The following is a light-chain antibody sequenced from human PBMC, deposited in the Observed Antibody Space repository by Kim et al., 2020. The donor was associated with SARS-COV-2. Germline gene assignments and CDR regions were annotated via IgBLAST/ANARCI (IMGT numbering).Light chain of an antibody. Sequence: ELTQPPSASGTPGQRVTISCSGSSSNIGRNAVNWYQQLPGTAPKLLIYTNNQRPSGVPDRFSGSKSGTSASLAISGLQSEDEADYYCAAWDDSLSGLLFGGGTQLTVL. CDR3: AAWDDSLSGLL. CDR2: TNN. J-gene: IGLJ2*01. V-gene: IGLV1-44*01. CDR1: SSNIGRNA.